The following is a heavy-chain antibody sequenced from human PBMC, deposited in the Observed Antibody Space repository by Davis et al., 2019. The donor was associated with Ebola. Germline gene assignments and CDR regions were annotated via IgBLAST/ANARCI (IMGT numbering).Heavy chain of an antibody. CDR3: ARGNSGSPDY. CDR1: GYTFTSSD. D-gene: IGHD1-26*01. Sequence: AASVKVSCKASGYTFTSSDINWVRQATGQGLEWMGWMNPNSGNTGYTQKFQGRVTMTRNTSISPVYMELSSLRSEDTAVYYCARGNSGSPDYWGQGALVTVSS. V-gene: IGHV1-8*01. J-gene: IGHJ4*02. CDR2: MNPNSGNT.